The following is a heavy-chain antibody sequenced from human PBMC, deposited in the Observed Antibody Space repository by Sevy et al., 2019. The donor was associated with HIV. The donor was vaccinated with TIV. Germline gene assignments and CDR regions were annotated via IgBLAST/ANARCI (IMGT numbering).Heavy chain of an antibody. J-gene: IGHJ6*02. CDR1: GFTFSSYW. D-gene: IGHD2-21*02. V-gene: IGHV3-74*01. CDR2: INSDGSST. CDR3: ARGASCGGDCYPSSDYYYYGMDV. Sequence: GGSLRLSCAASGFTFSSYWMHWVRQAPGKGLVWVSRINSDGSSTSYADTLKGRFTISRDNAKNTLYLQMNSLRAEDTAVYYCARGASCGGDCYPSSDYYYYGMDVWGQGTTVTVSS.